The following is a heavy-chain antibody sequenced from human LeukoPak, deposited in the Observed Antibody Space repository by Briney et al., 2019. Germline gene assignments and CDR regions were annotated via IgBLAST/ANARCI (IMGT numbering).Heavy chain of an antibody. CDR1: GGTFSSYT. V-gene: IGHV1-69*04. CDR3: AREFSLDTAMVHSFDY. Sequence: GASVKVSYMASGGTFSSYTISWVRQAPGQGLEWMGRIIPILGIANYAQKFQGRVTITADKSTSTAYMELSSLRSEDTAVYYCAREFSLDTAMVHSFDYWGQGTLVTVST. D-gene: IGHD5-18*01. J-gene: IGHJ4*02. CDR2: IIPILGIA.